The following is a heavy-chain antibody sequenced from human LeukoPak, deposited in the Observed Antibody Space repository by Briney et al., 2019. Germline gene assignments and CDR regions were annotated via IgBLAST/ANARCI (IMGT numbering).Heavy chain of an antibody. D-gene: IGHD3-3*01. CDR1: GCTFTGYY. CDR3: AVWSGTHTDFDY. Sequence: ASVKVSCKASGCTFTGYYMHWVRQAPGQGLEWMGWINPNSGGTNYAQKFQGRVTMTRDTSISTAYMELSRLRSDDTAVYYCAVWSGTHTDFDYWGQGTLVTVSS. V-gene: IGHV1-2*02. J-gene: IGHJ4*02. CDR2: INPNSGGT.